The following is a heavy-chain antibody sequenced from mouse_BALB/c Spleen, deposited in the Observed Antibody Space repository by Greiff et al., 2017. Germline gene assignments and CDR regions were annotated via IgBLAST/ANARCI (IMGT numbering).Heavy chain of an antibody. CDR2: IRNKANGYTT. Sequence: EVKLVESGGGLIQPGGSLRLSCATSGLTFTDYYMSWVRQPPGKALEWLGFIRNKANGYTTEYSASVKGRFTISRDNSQSILYLQMNTLRAEDSATYYCARVYGNYVSYWYFDVWGAGTTVTVSS. V-gene: IGHV7-3*02. D-gene: IGHD2-1*01. CDR3: ARVYGNYVSYWYFDV. J-gene: IGHJ1*01. CDR1: GLTFTDYY.